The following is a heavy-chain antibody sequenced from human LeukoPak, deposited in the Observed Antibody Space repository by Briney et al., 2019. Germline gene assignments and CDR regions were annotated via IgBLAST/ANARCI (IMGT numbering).Heavy chain of an antibody. Sequence: PGGSLRLSCEASQFTFSRSAMSWIRQAPGTGLEWVSTLSGSGTATYYADSVKGRFTTSRDNSKDTLYLQMDNLRADDTAVYYCAKHLGSHSFLFYYMDVWGTGTSVIVS. CDR3: AKHLGSHSFLFYYMDV. J-gene: IGHJ6*03. D-gene: IGHD2-15*01. V-gene: IGHV3-23*01. CDR1: QFTFSRSA. CDR2: LSGSGTAT.